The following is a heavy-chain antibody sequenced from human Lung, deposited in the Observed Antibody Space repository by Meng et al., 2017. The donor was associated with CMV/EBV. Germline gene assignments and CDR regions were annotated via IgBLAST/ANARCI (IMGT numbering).Heavy chain of an antibody. CDR2: IYHSGST. D-gene: IGHD6-19*01. CDR3: ASFPPPEKQWLVTDY. CDR1: GGSSRSSHW. Sequence: QLRESGPVLGKQSGTPCLTCGGSGGSSRSSHWWSWVRQPPGKGLEWIGEIYHSGSTNYNPSLKSRVTISVDKSKNQCSLKLSSVTAADTAVYYCASFPPPEKQWLVTDYWGQGTLVTVSS. V-gene: IGHV4-4*02. J-gene: IGHJ4*02.